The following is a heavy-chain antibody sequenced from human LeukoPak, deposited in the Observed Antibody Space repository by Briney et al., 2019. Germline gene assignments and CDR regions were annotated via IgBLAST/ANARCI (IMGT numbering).Heavy chain of an antibody. Sequence: ASVKVSCKASGYTFTGYYMHWVRQAPGQGLEWMGWINPNSGGTNYAQKFQGRVTMTRDTSISTAYMELSRLRSDDTAVYYCARDYGDYASAFDIWGQGTMATVSS. CDR1: GYTFTGYY. D-gene: IGHD4-17*01. V-gene: IGHV1-2*02. CDR3: ARDYGDYASAFDI. J-gene: IGHJ3*02. CDR2: INPNSGGT.